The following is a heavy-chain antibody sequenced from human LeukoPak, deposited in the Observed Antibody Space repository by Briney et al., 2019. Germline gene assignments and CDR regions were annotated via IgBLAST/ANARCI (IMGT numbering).Heavy chain of an antibody. CDR1: GFTVSSNY. V-gene: IGHV3-66*01. Sequence: PGGSLRLSCAASGFTVSSNYMSWVRQAPGKGLEWVSVIYSGGSTYYADSVKGRFTISRDNSKNTLHLQMNSLRAEDTAVYYCARDPGPGYFDYWGQGTLVTVSS. J-gene: IGHJ4*02. CDR2: IYSGGST. CDR3: ARDPGPGYFDY.